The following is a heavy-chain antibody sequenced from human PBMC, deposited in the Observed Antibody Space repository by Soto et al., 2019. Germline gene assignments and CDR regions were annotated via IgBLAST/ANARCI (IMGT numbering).Heavy chain of an antibody. J-gene: IGHJ5*02. CDR3: VRVLSEDWFDP. Sequence: SETLSLTCVVSGYYISSGYFWVWIRQPPGKALEFIGNIYYSGSTYYNPSLKSRASLSVDTSNNQFSLKLSSVTVADTAVYYCVRVLSEDWFDPWGQGTLVTVSS. V-gene: IGHV4-38-2*01. CDR1: GYYISSGYF. CDR2: IYYSGST.